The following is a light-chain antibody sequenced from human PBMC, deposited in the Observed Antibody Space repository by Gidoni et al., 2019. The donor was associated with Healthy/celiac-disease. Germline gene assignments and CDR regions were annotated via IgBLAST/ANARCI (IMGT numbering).Light chain of an antibody. Sequence: DIQLTQSPSFLSASVGDRVTITCRASQGISSYLAWYQQKPGKAPKLLIYAASTLQSGVPSRFSGSGSGREFTLTISSLQPEDFATYYCQQLNSYPLFXQXTRLEIK. CDR3: QQLNSYPL. CDR1: QGISSY. V-gene: IGKV1-9*01. J-gene: IGKJ5*01. CDR2: AAS.